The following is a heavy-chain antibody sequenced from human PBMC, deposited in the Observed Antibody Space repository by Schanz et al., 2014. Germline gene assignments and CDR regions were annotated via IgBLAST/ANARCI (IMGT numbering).Heavy chain of an antibody. D-gene: IGHD3-22*01. V-gene: IGHV1-69*04. CDR2: IIPILGME. Sequence: QVQLVQSGAEVKKPGSSVKVSCKASGGTFSSYAFSWVRQAPGQGLEWMGKIIPILGMENYAQKFQGRVTMTADISTSTAYMALSSLRSDDTAVYYCARDIQYHYDTSGPVGAFDIWGQGTVVTVSS. J-gene: IGHJ3*02. CDR3: ARDIQYHYDTSGPVGAFDI. CDR1: GGTFSSYA.